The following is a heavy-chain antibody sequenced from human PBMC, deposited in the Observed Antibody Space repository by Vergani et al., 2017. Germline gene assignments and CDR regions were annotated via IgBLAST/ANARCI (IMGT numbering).Heavy chain of an antibody. Sequence: QVQLQESGPGLVKPSGTLSLTCAVSGGSLSSSNWWSWVRQPPGKGLEWIGEIYHSGSTNYNPSLKSRVTISVDKSKNQFSLKLSSVTAADTAVYFCARAAMVRGVTFIKYYYGMDVWGQGTTVTVS. V-gene: IGHV4-4*02. CDR1: GGSLSSSNW. J-gene: IGHJ6*02. CDR3: ARAAMVRGVTFIKYYYGMDV. D-gene: IGHD3-10*01. CDR2: IYHSGST.